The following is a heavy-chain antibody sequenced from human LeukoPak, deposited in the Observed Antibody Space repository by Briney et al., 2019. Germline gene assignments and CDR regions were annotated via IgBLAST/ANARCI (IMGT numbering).Heavy chain of an antibody. D-gene: IGHD4-17*01. Sequence: ASVKVSCKASGYTFTSYAMHWVRQAPGQRLEWMGWINAGNGNTKYSQKFQGRVTITRDTSASTAYMELRSLRSDDTAVYYCARAAELYGDYGLYFDLWGRGTLVTVSS. V-gene: IGHV1-3*01. CDR3: ARAAELYGDYGLYFDL. CDR1: GYTFTSYA. CDR2: INAGNGNT. J-gene: IGHJ2*01.